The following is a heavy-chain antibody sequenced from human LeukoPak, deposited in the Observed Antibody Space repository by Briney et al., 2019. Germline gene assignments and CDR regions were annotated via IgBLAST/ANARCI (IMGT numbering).Heavy chain of an antibody. D-gene: IGHD6-25*01. J-gene: IGHJ1*01. Sequence: PSQTLSLTCTVSGASVNSGGYYWTWIRQHPGKGLEWIGYIYYSGTTYSNPSLKSRITMSIDTSKNHFSLRLNSVTAADTAVYFCARGDSGASEYFQDWGQGTLVTVSS. CDR2: IYYSGTT. CDR1: GASVNSGGYY. CDR3: ARGDSGASEYFQD. V-gene: IGHV4-31*03.